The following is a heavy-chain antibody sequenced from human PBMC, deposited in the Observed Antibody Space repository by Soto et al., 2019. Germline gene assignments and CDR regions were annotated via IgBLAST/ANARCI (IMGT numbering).Heavy chain of an antibody. CDR2: IWSDGSNE. CDR3: ARERTFGDNKHNYMDV. CDR1: EFTFSRHG. V-gene: IGHV3-33*01. D-gene: IGHD3-10*01. J-gene: IGHJ6*03. Sequence: QVQLVESGGGVVQPGRSLRLSCAASEFTFSRHGMQWVRQAPGKGLQWVGVIWSDGSNEVYADSVKGRFIISIDNSKNILYLQMNSLIAEDTAVYYCARERTFGDNKHNYMDVWGTGITVTVSS.